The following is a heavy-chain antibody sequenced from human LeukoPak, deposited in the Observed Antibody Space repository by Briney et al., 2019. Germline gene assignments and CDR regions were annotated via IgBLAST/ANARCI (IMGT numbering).Heavy chain of an antibody. CDR1: GYTFTSYG. J-gene: IGHJ5*02. CDR3: ARDEARYSSGYYPNWFNP. D-gene: IGHD3-22*01. V-gene: IGHV1-18*01. CDR2: ISAYNGNT. Sequence: ASVKVSCKASGYTFTSYGMSWVRQAPGQGLEWMGWISAYNGNTHYAQKLQGRVTMTTDTSTSTAYMELRSLRSDDTAVYYCARDEARYSSGYYPNWFNPWGQGTLVTVSS.